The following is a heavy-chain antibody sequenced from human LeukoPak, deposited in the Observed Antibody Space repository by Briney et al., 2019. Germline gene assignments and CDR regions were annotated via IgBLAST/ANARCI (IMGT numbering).Heavy chain of an antibody. V-gene: IGHV3-48*04. CDR3: ARGGGTYAYFNF. CDR1: GFTFSSYS. J-gene: IGHJ4*02. D-gene: IGHD2-15*01. CDR2: ISGSSTTI. Sequence: GGSLRLSCAASGFTFSSYSMNWVRQAPGKGLEWVSYISGSSTTIYYVDSVKGRFTISRDNAKNSLYLQMNSLRAEDTAVYYCARGGGTYAYFNFWGQETLVTVSS.